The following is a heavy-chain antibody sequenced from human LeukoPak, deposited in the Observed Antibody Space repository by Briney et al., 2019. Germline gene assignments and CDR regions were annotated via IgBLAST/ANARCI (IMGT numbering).Heavy chain of an antibody. CDR2: ISYDGSNK. D-gene: IGHD6-19*01. CDR1: GFTFSSYA. Sequence: GGSLRLSCTASGFTFSSYAMHWVRQAPGKGLEWVAVISYDGSNKDYADSVKGRFTISRDNSKNTLYLQMNSLRADDTAVYYCARDSSGWYRIANIDYWGQGTLVTVSS. J-gene: IGHJ4*02. CDR3: ARDSSGWYRIANIDY. V-gene: IGHV3-30-3*01.